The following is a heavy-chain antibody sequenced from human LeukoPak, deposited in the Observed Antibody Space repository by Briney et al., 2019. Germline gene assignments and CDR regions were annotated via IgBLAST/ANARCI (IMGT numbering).Heavy chain of an antibody. V-gene: IGHV1-24*01. J-gene: IGHJ6*02. D-gene: IGHD6-19*01. CDR2: FDPEDGET. Sequence: ASVKVSCKVSGYTLTELSMHWVRQAPGKGLEWMGGFDPEDGETIYAQKFQGRVTMTEDTSTDTAYMELSSLRSEDTAVYYCARGGIAVAGSYYYYGMDVWGQGTTVTVSS. CDR3: ARGGIAVAGSYYYYGMDV. CDR1: GYTLTELS.